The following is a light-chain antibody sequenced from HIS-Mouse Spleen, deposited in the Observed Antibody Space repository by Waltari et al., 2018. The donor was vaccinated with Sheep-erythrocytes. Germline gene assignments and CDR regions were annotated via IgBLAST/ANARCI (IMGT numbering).Light chain of an antibody. CDR2: DVS. Sequence: QSALTQPRPVSGSPGPSVTISCTGTSSDVGGYNYVFWYQQHPGKAPKLMIYDVSKRPSGVPDRFSGSKSGNTASLTISGLQAEDEADYYCCSYAGSNNWVFGGGTKLTVL. CDR1: SSDVGGYNY. V-gene: IGLV2-11*01. J-gene: IGLJ3*02. CDR3: CSYAGSNNWV.